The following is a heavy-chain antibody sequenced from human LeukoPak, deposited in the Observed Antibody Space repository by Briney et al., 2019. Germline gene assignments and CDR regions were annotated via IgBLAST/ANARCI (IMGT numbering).Heavy chain of an antibody. Sequence: SETLSLTCTVSGVSISSGGYYWSWLRQHPGKGLEWIGYIYYSGSTYYNPSLKSRLTISLGTSSNQFSLKLNSVTAADTAVYYCARGPVRDYSNYWGQGTLVTVSS. CDR1: GVSISSGGYY. CDR3: ARGPVRDYSNY. V-gene: IGHV4-31*03. D-gene: IGHD4-11*01. J-gene: IGHJ4*02. CDR2: IYYSGST.